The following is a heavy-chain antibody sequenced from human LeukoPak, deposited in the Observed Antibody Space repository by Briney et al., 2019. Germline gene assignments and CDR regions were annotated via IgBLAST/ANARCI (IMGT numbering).Heavy chain of an antibody. CDR2: ISSSSSYI. CDR1: GFTFSSYS. V-gene: IGHV3-21*01. J-gene: IGHJ4*02. D-gene: IGHD3-10*01. Sequence: GGSLRLSCAASGFTFSSYSMNWVRQAPGKGLEWVSSISSSSSYIYYADSVKGRFTISRDNSKNTLYLQMNSLRAEDTAVYYCAKSATRGVPTCPDYWGQGTLVTVSS. CDR3: AKSATRGVPTCPDY.